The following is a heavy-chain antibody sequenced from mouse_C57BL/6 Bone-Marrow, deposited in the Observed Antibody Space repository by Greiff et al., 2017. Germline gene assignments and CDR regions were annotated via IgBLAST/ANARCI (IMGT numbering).Heavy chain of an antibody. J-gene: IGHJ2*01. CDR1: GYALTNYL. D-gene: IGHD1-1*01. CDR3: ARSGIYYGSRGYFDY. CDR2: INPGSGGT. Sequence: QVQLQQSGAELVRPGTSVKVSCKASGYALTNYLIEWVKQRPGQGLEWIGVINPGSGGTNYNEKFKGKATLTADKSSSTAYMQLSSLTSEDSAVYFCARSGIYYGSRGYFDYWGQGTTLTVSS. V-gene: IGHV1-54*01.